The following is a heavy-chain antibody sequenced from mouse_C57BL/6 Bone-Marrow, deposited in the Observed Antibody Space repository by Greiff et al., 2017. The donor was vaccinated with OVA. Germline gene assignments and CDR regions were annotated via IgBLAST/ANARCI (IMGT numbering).Heavy chain of an antibody. Sequence: EVQLQPSWTVLARPGASVKMSCKTSGYTFTSYWMHWVKQRPGQGLAWIGAIYPGNSDTSYNQKFKGKAKLTAVTSASTAYMELSSLTNEDSAVYYCTRKKLCSSSYYYAMDYWGQGTSVTVSS. D-gene: IGHD1-1*01. V-gene: IGHV1-5*01. CDR2: IYPGNSDT. CDR1: GYTFTSYW. CDR3: TRKKLCSSSYYYAMDY. J-gene: IGHJ4*01.